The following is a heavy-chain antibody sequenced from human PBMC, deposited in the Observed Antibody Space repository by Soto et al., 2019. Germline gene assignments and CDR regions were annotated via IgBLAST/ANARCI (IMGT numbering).Heavy chain of an antibody. J-gene: IGHJ6*02. V-gene: IGHV3-74*01. CDR2: INNDGSNT. CDR3: AIDPLTGTTDYGWDV. D-gene: IGHD1-7*01. Sequence: EVQLVESGGGLVQPGGSLRLSCAASGFTFSTYWMHWVRQPPGKGLVWVSRINNDGSNTAYADSVKGRFTISRDNAQSTLYLQMNSLRAEDTSVYYCAIDPLTGTTDYGWDVWGQGTTVSVPS. CDR1: GFTFSTYW.